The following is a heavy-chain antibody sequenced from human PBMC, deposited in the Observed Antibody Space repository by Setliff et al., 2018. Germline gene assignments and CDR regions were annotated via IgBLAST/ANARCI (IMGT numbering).Heavy chain of an antibody. CDR1: GFTFSSYA. CDR3: AKANTGYSSTWLFDY. V-gene: IGHV3-30*04. D-gene: IGHD6-13*01. CDR2: ISYDGSNK. Sequence: PGGSLRLSCAASGFTFSSYAMHWVRQAPGKGLEWVAVISYDGSNKYYADSVKGRFTISRDNSKNTLYLQMNSLRAEDTAVYYCAKANTGYSSTWLFDYWGQGTLVTVSS. J-gene: IGHJ4*02.